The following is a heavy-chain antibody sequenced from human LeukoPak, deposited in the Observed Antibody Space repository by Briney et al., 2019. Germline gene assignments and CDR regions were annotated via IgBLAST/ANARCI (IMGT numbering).Heavy chain of an antibody. CDR2: MNPNSGNT. V-gene: IGHV1-8*03. J-gene: IGHJ4*02. CDR1: GYTFTGYY. Sequence: ASVKVSCKASGYTFTGYYMHWVRQAPGQGLEWMGWMNPNSGNTGYAQKFQGRVTITRNTSISTAYMELSSLRSEDTAVYYCARDLSSLSDSSGYYQHYWGQGTLVTVSS. CDR3: ARDLSSLSDSSGYYQHY. D-gene: IGHD3-22*01.